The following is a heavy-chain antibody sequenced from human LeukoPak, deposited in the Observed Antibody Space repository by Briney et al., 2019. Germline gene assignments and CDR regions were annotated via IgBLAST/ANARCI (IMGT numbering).Heavy chain of an antibody. CDR3: AKDDDYGVDY. J-gene: IGHJ4*02. Sequence: PGGSLRLSCAASGFTFSSYGMLWVRQAPGKGLEWVAFIRYDGSNKYYADSVKGRFTISRDNSKNTLYLQMNGLRAEDTAVYYCAKDDDYGVDYWGQGTLVTVSS. D-gene: IGHD4-17*01. CDR1: GFTFSSYG. V-gene: IGHV3-30*02. CDR2: IRYDGSNK.